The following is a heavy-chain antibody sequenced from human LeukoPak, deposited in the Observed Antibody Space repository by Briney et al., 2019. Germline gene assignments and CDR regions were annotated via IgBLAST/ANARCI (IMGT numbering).Heavy chain of an antibody. D-gene: IGHD3-3*01. Sequence: SSETLSLTCPLSGDSISGTTFYWGWIRQPPGKGLEWIASIYHPGSTYYNPSLESRVVISVDTSKNQFSLKLSSVTAADTAVYYCARRPVLRFLEWSVYFDYWGQGTLVTVSS. CDR1: GDSISGTTFY. V-gene: IGHV4-39*01. J-gene: IGHJ4*02. CDR3: ARRPVLRFLEWSVYFDY. CDR2: IYHPGST.